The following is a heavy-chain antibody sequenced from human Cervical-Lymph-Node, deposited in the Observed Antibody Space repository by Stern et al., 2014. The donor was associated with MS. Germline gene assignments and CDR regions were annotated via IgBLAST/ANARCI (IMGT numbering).Heavy chain of an antibody. CDR1: GFTFSSYG. Sequence: QVQLVQSGGGVVQSGRSLRLSCAASGFTFSSYGMHSVRQAPGTGLEWVAVLSFDGSNKYYADSVKGRFTISRDNSKNTLFLQMNSLRAEDTAVYYCAKDLRAAAGPLDYWGQGTLVTVSS. V-gene: IGHV3-30*18. CDR2: LSFDGSNK. CDR3: AKDLRAAAGPLDY. J-gene: IGHJ4*02. D-gene: IGHD6-13*01.